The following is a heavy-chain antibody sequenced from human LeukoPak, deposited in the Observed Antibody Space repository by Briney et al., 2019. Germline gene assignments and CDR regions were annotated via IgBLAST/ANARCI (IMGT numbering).Heavy chain of an antibody. Sequence: GRSLRLSCAASGFTFSSYGMHWVRQAPGKGLEWVAVISYDGSNKYYADSVKGRFTISRDNSKNTLYLQMNSLRAEDTAVYYCAKAPDLYDSSGYYYHWGQGTLVTVSS. CDR1: GFTFSSYG. D-gene: IGHD3-22*01. CDR2: ISYDGSNK. CDR3: AKAPDLYDSSGYYYH. J-gene: IGHJ4*02. V-gene: IGHV3-30*18.